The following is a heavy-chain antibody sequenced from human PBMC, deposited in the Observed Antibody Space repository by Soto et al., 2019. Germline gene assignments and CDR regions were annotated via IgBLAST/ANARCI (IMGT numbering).Heavy chain of an antibody. CDR1: GGTFSSYA. CDR2: IIPIFGTA. Sequence: QVQLVQSGAEVKKPGSSVKVSCKASGGTFSSYAISWVRQAPGQGLEWMGGIIPIFGTANYAQKFQGRVTITADESTSRAYKEPSSLRSEDTAVYYCARSRRLSQLWPQGYYGIDVWGQGTTVTVSS. V-gene: IGHV1-69*12. D-gene: IGHD5-18*01. CDR3: ARSRRLSQLWPQGYYGIDV. J-gene: IGHJ6*02.